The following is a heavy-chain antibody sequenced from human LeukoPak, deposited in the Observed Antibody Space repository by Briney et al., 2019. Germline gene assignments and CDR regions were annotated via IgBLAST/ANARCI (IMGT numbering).Heavy chain of an antibody. CDR1: GFDFSDYT. CDR2: ISGSGATT. Sequence: GGSLRLSCAASGFDFSDYTINWVRQAPGKGLEWVSFISGSGATTYYVDSVKGRFTISRDNSQNTVYLQMNTLTDEDTAVYYCVKNLRLVISVAGTPRDAFDIWGQGTVVTVSS. CDR3: VKNLRLVISVAGTPRDAFDI. J-gene: IGHJ3*02. D-gene: IGHD6-19*01. V-gene: IGHV3-23*01.